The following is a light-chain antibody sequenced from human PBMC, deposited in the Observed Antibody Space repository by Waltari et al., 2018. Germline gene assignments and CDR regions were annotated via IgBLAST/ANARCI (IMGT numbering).Light chain of an antibody. CDR1: QSLLYTSDKNNY. V-gene: IGKV4-1*01. CDR2: WAS. CDR3: QQYYTTRLT. Sequence: DIVLTQSPDSLSVSLGERATIHCQSSQSLLYTSDKNNYLAWFQHKRGQPPKLLIHWASAREPGVPDRFSGSGSGTDFTLTISSLQAEDVAVYYCQQYYTTRLTFGGGTNVEIK. J-gene: IGKJ4*01.